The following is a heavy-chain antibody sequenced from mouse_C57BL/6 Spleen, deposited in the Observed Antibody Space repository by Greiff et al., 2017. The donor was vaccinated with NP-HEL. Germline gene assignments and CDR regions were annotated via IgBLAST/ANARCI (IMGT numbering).Heavy chain of an antibody. J-gene: IGHJ1*03. D-gene: IGHD1-1*01. CDR1: GYTFTDYE. CDR2: IDPETGGT. Sequence: QVQLQQSGAELVRPGASVTLSCKASGYTFTDYEMHWVKQTPVHGLEWIGAIDPETGGTAYNQTFKGTALLTAAKSSSPAYMELRSLTSEDSAVYYCTRGRYYGSSYYWYFDVCGTGTTVTVSS. V-gene: IGHV1-15*01. CDR3: TRGRYYGSSYYWYFDV.